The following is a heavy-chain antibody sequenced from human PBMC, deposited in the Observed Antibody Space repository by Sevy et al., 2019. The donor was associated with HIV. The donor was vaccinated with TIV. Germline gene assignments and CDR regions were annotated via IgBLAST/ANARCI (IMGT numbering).Heavy chain of an antibody. Sequence: GGSLRLSCAASGFIFSNYYMTWVRQAPGKGLEWVSYISDRSDTISYADSVKGRFTISRDNAKNALYLQMSSQRGEDTAVYYCARVRDRYCSGGSCYYGYFFDYWGQGTLVTVSS. CDR3: ARVRDRYCSGGSCYYGYFFDY. J-gene: IGHJ4*02. CDR1: GFIFSNYY. CDR2: ISDRSDTI. D-gene: IGHD2-15*01. V-gene: IGHV3-48*01.